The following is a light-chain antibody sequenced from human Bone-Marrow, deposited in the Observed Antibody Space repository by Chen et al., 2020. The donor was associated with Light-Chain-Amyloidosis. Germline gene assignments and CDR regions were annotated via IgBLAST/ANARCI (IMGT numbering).Light chain of an antibody. CDR2: EVT. CDR1: SSDVGGDNH. J-gene: IGLJ1*01. CDR3: SSYTITNTIV. Sequence: QSALTQPASVSGSPGQSITISCTGTSSDVGGDNHVSWYQQHPDKAPKLMIYEVTNRPSWVPDRFSGSKSDKTASLTISGLQTEDEADYFCSSYTITNTIVFGSGTRVTVL. V-gene: IGLV2-14*01.